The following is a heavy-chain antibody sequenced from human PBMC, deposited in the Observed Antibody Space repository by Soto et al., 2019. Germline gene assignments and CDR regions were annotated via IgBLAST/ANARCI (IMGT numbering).Heavy chain of an antibody. V-gene: IGHV4-61*01. D-gene: IGHD2-8*01. CDR1: GGSVNNGNYY. J-gene: IGHJ5*02. CDR2: IYYSGST. CDR3: ARDPGVGLSARWFDP. Sequence: QVQLQESGPGLVKPSETLTLTCTVSGGSVNNGNYYWSWIRQPPGKGLEWIGHIYYSGSTNYNPSLKSRVITSIDTSKKQFSLKLSSVTAADTAVYFCARDPGVGLSARWFDPWGQGALVTVSS.